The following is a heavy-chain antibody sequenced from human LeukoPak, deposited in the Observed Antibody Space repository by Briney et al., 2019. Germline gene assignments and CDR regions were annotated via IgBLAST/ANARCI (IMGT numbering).Heavy chain of an antibody. V-gene: IGHV3-23*01. Sequence: GGSLRLSCAASGFTFSNYAMSWVRQAPEKGLEWVSAISGSGSATYYADSVKDRFTISRDNSKNTLYLQMNSLRAEDSAVYYCAKSGMAAGALGIDYWGQGTLVTVSS. CDR1: GFTFSNYA. D-gene: IGHD6-13*01. J-gene: IGHJ4*02. CDR2: ISGSGSAT. CDR3: AKSGMAAGALGIDY.